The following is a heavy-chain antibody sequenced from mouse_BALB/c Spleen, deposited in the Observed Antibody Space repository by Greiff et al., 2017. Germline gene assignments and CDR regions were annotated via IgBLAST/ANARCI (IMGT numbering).Heavy chain of an antibody. CDR2: ISYSGST. CDR3: ARTKKLYAMDY. Sequence: EVQLQESGPGLVKPSQSLSLTCTVTGYSITSDYAWNWIRQFPGNKLEWMGYISYSGSTSYNPSLKSRISITRDTSKNQFFLQLNSVTTEDTATYYCARTKKLYAMDYWGQGTSVTVSS. J-gene: IGHJ4*01. V-gene: IGHV3-2*02. CDR1: GYSITSDYA.